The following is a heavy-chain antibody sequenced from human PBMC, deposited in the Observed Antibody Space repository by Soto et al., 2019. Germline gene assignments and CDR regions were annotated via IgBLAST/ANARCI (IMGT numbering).Heavy chain of an antibody. Sequence: ASVKVSCKASGYTFTSYGISWVRQAPGQGLEWMGWISAYNGNTNYAQKLQGRVTMTTDTSTSTAYMELRSLRSDDTAVYYCARSTMIVVVTNDFDIWGQGKMVTVSS. CDR2: ISAYNGNT. CDR1: GYTFTSYG. D-gene: IGHD3-22*01. CDR3: ARSTMIVVVTNDFDI. J-gene: IGHJ3*02. V-gene: IGHV1-18*01.